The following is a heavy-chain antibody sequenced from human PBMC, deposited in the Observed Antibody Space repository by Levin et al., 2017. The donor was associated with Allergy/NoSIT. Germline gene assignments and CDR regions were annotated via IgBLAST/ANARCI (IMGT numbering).Heavy chain of an antibody. D-gene: IGHD3-10*01. J-gene: IGHJ4*02. CDR3: VRGGGYYGSW. CDR2: INKGRNEI. Sequence: GESLKISCEASGFTFRDYWMSWVRQPSGKGLEWVARINKGRNEISYVDSVKGRFTISRDDGKKSLYLQMNSLRVEDTAVYYCVRGGGYYGSWWGQGALVTVSS. CDR1: GFTFRDYW. V-gene: IGHV3-7*05.